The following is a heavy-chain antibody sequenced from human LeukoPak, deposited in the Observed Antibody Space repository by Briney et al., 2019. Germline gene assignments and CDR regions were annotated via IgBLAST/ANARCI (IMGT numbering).Heavy chain of an antibody. V-gene: IGHV1-2*02. D-gene: IGHD6-19*01. CDR3: AREAVSSGWYYFDY. J-gene: IGHJ4*02. CDR1: GYTFTGYY. Sequence: ASVKVSCKASGYTFTGYYMHWVRQAPGQGLEWMGWINPNSGGTNYAQKFQGRVTITTDESTSTAYMELSSLRSEDTAVYYCAREAVSSGWYYFDYWGQGTLVTVSS. CDR2: INPNSGGT.